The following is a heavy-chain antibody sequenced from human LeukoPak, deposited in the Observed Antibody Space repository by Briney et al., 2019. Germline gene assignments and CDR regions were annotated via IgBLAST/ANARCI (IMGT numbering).Heavy chain of an antibody. CDR2: ILNDGSDK. CDR3: AKYKGAALYFHYGMDV. D-gene: IGHD6-13*01. J-gene: IGHJ6*02. CDR1: GSTFTDHY. V-gene: IGHV3-30*18. Sequence: GGSLRLSCAASGSTFTDHYMSWVRQAPGKGLEWVAGILNDGSDKDYSDSVKGRFTISRDNSKNTVYLQMNSLGPEDTAVYYCAKYKGAALYFHYGMDVWGQGTTVIVSS.